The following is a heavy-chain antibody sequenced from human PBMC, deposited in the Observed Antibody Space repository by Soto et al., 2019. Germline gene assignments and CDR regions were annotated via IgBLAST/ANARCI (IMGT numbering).Heavy chain of an antibody. J-gene: IGHJ6*03. D-gene: IGHD3-3*01. CDR2: ISSSSSTI. V-gene: IGHV3-48*01. Sequence: GGSLRLSCAASGFTFSSYSMNWVRQAPGKGLEWVSYISSSSSTINYADSVKGRFTISRDNAKNSLYQQMNSLRAEDTSVYYCARSVRFLEWLHYYYYMDVWGQGTTVTVSS. CDR3: ARSVRFLEWLHYYYYMDV. CDR1: GFTFSSYS.